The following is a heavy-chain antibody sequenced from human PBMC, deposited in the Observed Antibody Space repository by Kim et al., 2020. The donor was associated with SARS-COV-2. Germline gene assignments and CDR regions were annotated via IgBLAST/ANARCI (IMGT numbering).Heavy chain of an antibody. CDR3: GGSSGWTTSGAKYYGMDV. V-gene: IGHV1-2*02. D-gene: IGHD6-19*01. CDR1: GYTFTGYY. J-gene: IGHJ6*02. Sequence: ASVKVSCKASGYTFTGYYMHWVRQAPGQGLEWMGWINPNSGDTNYAQKFHGRVTMTRDTSITTGYMELNSLRSDDTAVYYCGGSSGWTTSGAKYYGMDVWGQGTTVTVSS. CDR2: INPNSGDT.